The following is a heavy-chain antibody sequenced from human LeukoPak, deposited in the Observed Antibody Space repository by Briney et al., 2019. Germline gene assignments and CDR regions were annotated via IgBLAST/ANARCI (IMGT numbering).Heavy chain of an antibody. CDR2: INTDGSTT. V-gene: IGHV3-74*01. CDR3: AKDRERGLKPYYAFDI. Sequence: PGGSLRLSCAASGFTFSNYWMHWVRQAPGKGLVWVSRINTDGSTTSYVDSVKGRFTISRDNTKNTLYLHMNSLRAEDTAVYYCAKDRERGLKPYYAFDIWGQGTMVTVSS. D-gene: IGHD1-1*01. J-gene: IGHJ3*02. CDR1: GFTFSNYW.